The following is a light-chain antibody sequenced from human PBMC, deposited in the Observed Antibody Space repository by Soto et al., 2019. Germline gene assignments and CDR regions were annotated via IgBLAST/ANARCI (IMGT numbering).Light chain of an antibody. Sequence: QSALTQPASVSGSPGQSITISCTGTSSDVGGFNYVSWYQQHPGKAPKLMIYDVTNRPSGVSYRFSGSKSGNTASLTISGLQAEDEADYYCNSYTSSNTYVFGTGTQLTVL. J-gene: IGLJ1*01. CDR1: SSDVGGFNY. CDR3: NSYTSSNTYV. CDR2: DVT. V-gene: IGLV2-14*03.